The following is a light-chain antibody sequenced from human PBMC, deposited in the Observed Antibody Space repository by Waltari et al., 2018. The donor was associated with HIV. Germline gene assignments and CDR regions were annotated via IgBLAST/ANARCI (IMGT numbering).Light chain of an antibody. CDR1: QSLVYSDGNTY. J-gene: IGKJ5*01. CDR2: KVS. V-gene: IGKV2-30*01. Sequence: VVVTQSPLSLPVSLGKPASISCNSSQSLVYSDGNTYLNWFHQRPGQSPRRLIYKVSNRDSGVPDRFSGSGSGTDFTLKISRVEAEDVGVYYCMQGTHWPITFGQGTRLEIK. CDR3: MQGTHWPIT.